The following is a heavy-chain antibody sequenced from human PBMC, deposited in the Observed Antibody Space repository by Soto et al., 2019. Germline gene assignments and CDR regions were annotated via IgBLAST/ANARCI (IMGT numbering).Heavy chain of an antibody. CDR2: VYYSGST. CDR1: GGSINNYY. Sequence: QVQLQESGPGLVKPSETLSLTCTVSGGSINNYYWSWIRQTPGKGLEWIAYVYYSGSTNYNPSLKSRVTISVDTSKNQFSLRLSSVTAADTAVYYCARHRPAVAGFVYWGQGTLVTVSS. D-gene: IGHD6-19*01. J-gene: IGHJ4*02. CDR3: ARHRPAVAGFVY. V-gene: IGHV4-59*08.